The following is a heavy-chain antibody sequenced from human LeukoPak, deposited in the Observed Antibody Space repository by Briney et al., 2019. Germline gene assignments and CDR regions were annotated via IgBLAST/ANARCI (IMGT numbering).Heavy chain of an antibody. V-gene: IGHV3-7*01. Sequence: GSLRLSCAASGFTFSSYWMSWVRQAPGKGLECVANIKQDGSEKYYVDSVKGRFTISRDNAKNSLYLQMNSLRAEDTAVYYCAKDRRSAAAGSTYYFDYWGQGTLVTVSS. D-gene: IGHD6-13*01. CDR1: GFTFSSYW. CDR2: IKQDGSEK. J-gene: IGHJ4*02. CDR3: AKDRRSAAAGSTYYFDY.